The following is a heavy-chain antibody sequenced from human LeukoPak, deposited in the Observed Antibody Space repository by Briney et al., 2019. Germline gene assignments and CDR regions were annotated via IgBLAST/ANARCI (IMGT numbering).Heavy chain of an antibody. D-gene: IGHD2-2*01. V-gene: IGHV3-23*01. Sequence: GGSLRLSCAASGFTFSSYAMSWVRQAPGKGLEWVSAISGSGGSTYYADSVKGRFTISRDNSKNTLYLQMNSLRAEDTAVYYCAKDTRGRYYYYGMDVWGQGTTVTVSS. CDR2: ISGSGGST. J-gene: IGHJ6*02. CDR3: AKDTRGRYYYYGMDV. CDR1: GFTFSSYA.